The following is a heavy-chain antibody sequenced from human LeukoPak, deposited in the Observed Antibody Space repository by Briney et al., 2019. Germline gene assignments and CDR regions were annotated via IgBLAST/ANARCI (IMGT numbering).Heavy chain of an antibody. J-gene: IGHJ4*02. CDR2: FYHSGST. V-gene: IGHV4-59*12. Sequence: SETLSLTCSVSGGFNTHYYWSWIRQPPGKGLEWIGYFYHSGSTNYNPSLKSRITISQDTSKNQFSLKLSSVTAADTAVYYCARDGRNFDVDYWGQGILVTVSS. CDR1: GGFNTHYY. CDR3: ARDGRNFDVDY. D-gene: IGHD3-9*01.